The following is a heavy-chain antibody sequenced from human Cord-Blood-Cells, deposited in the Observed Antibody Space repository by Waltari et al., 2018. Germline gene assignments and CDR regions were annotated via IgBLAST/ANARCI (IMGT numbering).Heavy chain of an antibody. CDR3: ARNGRITIFGVVILNGFDP. CDR1: GYTFTSYY. D-gene: IGHD3-3*01. V-gene: IGHV1-46*01. CDR2: INPSGGST. J-gene: IGHJ5*02. Sequence: GAEVQKPGASVKVSCKASGYTFTSYYMHWVRQPPGQGLEWRVIINPSGGSTSYAQKLQGRVTMTRDTSTSTVYMERSSLRSEDTAGYYGARNGRITIFGVVILNGFDPWGQGTLVTVSS.